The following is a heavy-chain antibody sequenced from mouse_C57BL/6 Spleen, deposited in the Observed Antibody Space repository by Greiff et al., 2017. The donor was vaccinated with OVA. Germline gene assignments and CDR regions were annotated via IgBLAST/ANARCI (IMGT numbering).Heavy chain of an antibody. V-gene: IGHV1-15*01. J-gene: IGHJ4*01. CDR2: IDPETGGT. Sequence: QVQLQQSGAELVRPGASVTLSCKASGYTFTDYEMHWVKQTPVHGLEWIGAIDPETGGTAYNQKFKGKAILTADKSSSTAYMELRSLTSEDSAVYYCARGAARATRYAMDYWGQGTSVTVSS. D-gene: IGHD3-1*01. CDR1: GYTFTDYE. CDR3: ARGAARATRYAMDY.